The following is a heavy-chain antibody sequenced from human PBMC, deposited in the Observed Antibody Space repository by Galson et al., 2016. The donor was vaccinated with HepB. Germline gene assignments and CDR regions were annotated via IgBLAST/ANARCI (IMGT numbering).Heavy chain of an antibody. Sequence: SLRLSCAASGFIFNTYWMNWVRQAPGKGLEWVANIKVHGGETYYVDSVRGRFTISRDNAKNSLYLQMNSLRAEDTAVYYCVRDGSGGWHFDNWGQGTLITVSS. CDR3: VRDGSGGWHFDN. V-gene: IGHV3-7*01. J-gene: IGHJ4*02. CDR2: IKVHGGET. D-gene: IGHD6-19*01. CDR1: GFIFNTYW.